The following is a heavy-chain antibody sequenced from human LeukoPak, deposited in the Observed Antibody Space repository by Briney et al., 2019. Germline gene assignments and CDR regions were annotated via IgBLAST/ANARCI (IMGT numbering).Heavy chain of an antibody. Sequence: SETLSLTCTVSGGSISSYYWSWIRQPPGKGLEWIGYIYYSGSTNYNPSLKSRVTISVDTSKNQFSLKLSSVTAADTAVYYCARLSTESWDFDYWGQGTLVTVSS. CDR3: ARLSTESWDFDY. D-gene: IGHD6-13*01. CDR2: IYYSGST. CDR1: GGSISSYY. J-gene: IGHJ4*02. V-gene: IGHV4-59*08.